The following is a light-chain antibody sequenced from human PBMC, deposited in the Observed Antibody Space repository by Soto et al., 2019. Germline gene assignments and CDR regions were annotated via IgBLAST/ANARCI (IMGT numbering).Light chain of an antibody. CDR3: LLSSSGARV. CDR2: NTS. V-gene: IGLV7-46*01. Sequence: QAVVTQEHSLSVSPGGTVTLTCGSSTGTVTSGHYPYWFHQKPGQAPRTLVYNTSDKHSWTPARFSGSLLGGKAALTLAGAQPEDEADFYGLLSSSGARVFGGGTKLTVL. CDR1: TGTVTSGHY. J-gene: IGLJ3*02.